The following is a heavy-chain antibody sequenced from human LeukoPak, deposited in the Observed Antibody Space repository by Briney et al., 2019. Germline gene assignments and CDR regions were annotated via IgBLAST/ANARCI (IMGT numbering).Heavy chain of an antibody. CDR2: INPNNGGT. CDR1: GYIFTGYY. J-gene: IGHJ4*02. D-gene: IGHD1-14*01. Sequence: ASVKVSCKASGYIFTGYYMHWVRQAPGQGLEWMGRINPNNGGTNYAQKFQGRVTMTRGTSISTAYMELSSLRSDDTAVYFCARDREPLGYWGQGTLVTVSS. CDR3: ARDREPLGY. V-gene: IGHV1-2*06.